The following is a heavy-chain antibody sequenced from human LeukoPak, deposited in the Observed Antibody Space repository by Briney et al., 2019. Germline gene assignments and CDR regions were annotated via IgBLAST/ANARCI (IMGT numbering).Heavy chain of an antibody. D-gene: IGHD2-15*01. Sequence: PGGSLRLSCAASGFTFSNYAMSWVRQAPGRGLEWVSTIDGSNTNTHYADSVKGRFTISRDNSKNTLYLQINSLRAEDTALYFCAKDGFLGDCNAGSCYPFDPWGQGTLVTVSS. CDR2: IDGSNTNT. CDR3: AKDGFLGDCNAGSCYPFDP. J-gene: IGHJ5*02. CDR1: GFTFSNYA. V-gene: IGHV3-23*01.